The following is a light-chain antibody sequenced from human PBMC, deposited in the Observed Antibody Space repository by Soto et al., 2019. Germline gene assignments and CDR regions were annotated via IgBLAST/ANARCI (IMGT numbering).Light chain of an antibody. Sequence: IVLTQSPGTLSLSPGERATLSCRASQSVSSSYLAWYQQKPGQAPRLLIYGASIRATGIPHRFSGSGSGTDFTLTISRLEPEDFAVAYCQQYGSSPGTFGQGTKVEIK. CDR3: QQYGSSPGT. V-gene: IGKV3-20*01. CDR1: QSVSSSY. J-gene: IGKJ1*01. CDR2: GAS.